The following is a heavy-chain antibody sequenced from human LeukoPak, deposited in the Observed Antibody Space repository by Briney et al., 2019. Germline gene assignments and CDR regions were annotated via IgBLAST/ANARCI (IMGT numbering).Heavy chain of an antibody. D-gene: IGHD3-10*01. CDR3: ARDRVHLYYFDY. CDR1: GGSFSGYY. J-gene: IGHJ4*02. V-gene: IGHV4-34*01. CDR2: INHSGNT. Sequence: SETLSLTCAVYGGSFSGYYWSWIRQPPGKGLEWIGEINHSGNTNYNPSLKSRVTISVATSKNQFSLKLSSVTAADTAVYYCARDRVHLYYFDYWGQGTLVTVSS.